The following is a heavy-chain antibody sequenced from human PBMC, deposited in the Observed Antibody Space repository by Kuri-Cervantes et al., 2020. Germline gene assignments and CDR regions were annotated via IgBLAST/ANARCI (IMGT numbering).Heavy chain of an antibody. D-gene: IGHD3-10*01. Sequence: GGSLRLSCAASGFTFSSYGMHWVRQAPGKGLEWVAVIWYDGSNKYYADSVKGRFTISRDNSKNTLYLQMNSLRAEDTAVYYCATATPLWFGELLFYDGGRGGMDVWGQGTTVTVSS. V-gene: IGHV3-30*02. CDR3: ATATPLWFGELLFYDGGRGGMDV. CDR2: IWYDGSNK. J-gene: IGHJ6*02. CDR1: GFTFSSYG.